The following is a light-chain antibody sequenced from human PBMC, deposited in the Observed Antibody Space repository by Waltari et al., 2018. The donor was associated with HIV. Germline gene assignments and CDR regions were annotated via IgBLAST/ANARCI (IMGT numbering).Light chain of an antibody. CDR3: QQYSTWPRT. Sequence: EIVMTQSPATLSVSPGERVPLSCRASQTISSNLAWYQQKPGQAPRLLLFGASTRATGIPARFSGSGSGTEFTLTIDSLQSEDFAVYYCQQYSTWPRTFGQGTKVKV. CDR2: GAS. V-gene: IGKV3-15*01. J-gene: IGKJ1*01. CDR1: QTISSN.